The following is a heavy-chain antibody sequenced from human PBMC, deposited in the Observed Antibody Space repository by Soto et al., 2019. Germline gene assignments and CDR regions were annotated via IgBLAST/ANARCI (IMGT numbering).Heavy chain of an antibody. CDR3: AKDLDCERCIGSYDDY. D-gene: IGHD5-18*01. CDR2: ISGSGGST. J-gene: IGHJ4*02. V-gene: IGHV3-23*01. Sequence: PGGSLRLSCAASGFTFSSSAMSWVRQAPGKGLEWVSAISGSGGSTYYADSVKGRFTISRDNSKNTLYLQMNSLRAEDTAVYYCAKDLDCERCIGSYDDYWRQGTLVTVSS. CDR1: GFTFSSSA.